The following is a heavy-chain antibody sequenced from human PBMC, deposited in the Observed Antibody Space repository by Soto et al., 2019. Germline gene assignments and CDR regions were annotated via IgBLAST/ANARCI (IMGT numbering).Heavy chain of an antibody. V-gene: IGHV3-33*01. D-gene: IGHD2-21*02. CDR2: IWYDGSKK. J-gene: IGHJ1*01. Sequence: ESVGGVVQPGRSLRLSCAASGFTFSSYGMHWVRQAPGKGLEWVAVIWYDGSKKYYVDSVKGRFTISRDNSKNTLYLQMDSLRAEDTAVYYCALGCGGDCYLYFQHWGQGSLVTVSS. CDR3: ALGCGGDCYLYFQH. CDR1: GFTFSSYG.